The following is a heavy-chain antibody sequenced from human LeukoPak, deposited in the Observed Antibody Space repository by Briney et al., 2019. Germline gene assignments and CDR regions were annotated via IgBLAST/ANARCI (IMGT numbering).Heavy chain of an antibody. V-gene: IGHV4-4*02. J-gene: IGHJ3*02. CDR2: IYHSGST. Sequence: SETLSLTCAVSGGSISSSNWWSWVRQPPGKGLEWIGEIYHSGSTNYNPSLKSRVTISVDKSKNQFSLKLSSVTAADTAVYYCARDGVYSGYDAFDIWGQGTMVTVSS. CDR3: ARDGVYSGYDAFDI. CDR1: GGSISSSNW. D-gene: IGHD5-12*01.